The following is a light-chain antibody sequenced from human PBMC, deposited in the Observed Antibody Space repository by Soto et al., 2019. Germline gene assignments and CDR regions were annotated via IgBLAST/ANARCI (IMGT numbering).Light chain of an antibody. Sequence: QSALTQPPSASGSPGQSVTISCTGTSSDVGVYNYVSWYQQHPGKAPKLMIYEVNKRPSGVPDRFSGSKSGNTASLTVSGLQAEDEADYYCSSYAGSKSYVFGTGTKVTVL. V-gene: IGLV2-8*01. J-gene: IGLJ1*01. CDR3: SSYAGSKSYV. CDR1: SSDVGVYNY. CDR2: EVN.